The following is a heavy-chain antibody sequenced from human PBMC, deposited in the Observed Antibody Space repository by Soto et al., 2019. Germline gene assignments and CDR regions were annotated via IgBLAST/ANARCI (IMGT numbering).Heavy chain of an antibody. CDR1: GGSFSGYY. V-gene: IGHV4-34*01. Sequence: SDTLSLTCGVYGGSFSGYYWSWIRQPPGKGLEWIGEINHSGSTNYNPSLKSRVTISVDTSKNQFSLKLSSVTAADTAVYYCARGRSRGYSYTRNWFDPWGQGTLVTVSS. CDR2: INHSGST. D-gene: IGHD5-18*01. CDR3: ARGRSRGYSYTRNWFDP. J-gene: IGHJ5*02.